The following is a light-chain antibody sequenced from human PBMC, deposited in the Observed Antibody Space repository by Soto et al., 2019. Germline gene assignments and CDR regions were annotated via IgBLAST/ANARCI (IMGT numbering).Light chain of an antibody. V-gene: IGKV3-20*01. Sequence: EFVLTQSPGTLSLSPGERATLSCRASQSVSSNFLAWYQQKPGQPPRLLIYAASSRAPGILDRFSGSGSGTDFTLTISRLEPEDFALYFCQQYGDSPYTFGQGTKLEIK. CDR3: QQYGDSPYT. CDR2: AAS. CDR1: QSVSSNF. J-gene: IGKJ2*01.